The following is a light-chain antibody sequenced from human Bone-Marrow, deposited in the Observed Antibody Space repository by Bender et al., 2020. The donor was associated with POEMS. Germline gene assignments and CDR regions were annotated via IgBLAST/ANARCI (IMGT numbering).Light chain of an antibody. J-gene: IGLJ2*01. CDR3: QSVDSSGSYVL. V-gene: IGLV6-57*04. CDR2: EDD. Sequence: FMLTQPHSVSESPGKTVTISCTRSSGSIASHSVQWYQQRPGSAPTTVIFEDDQRPSGVPDRFSGSFDSSSNSADLTIAGLKTEDEADYFGQSVDSSGSYVLFGGGTKLTVL. CDR1: SGSIASHS.